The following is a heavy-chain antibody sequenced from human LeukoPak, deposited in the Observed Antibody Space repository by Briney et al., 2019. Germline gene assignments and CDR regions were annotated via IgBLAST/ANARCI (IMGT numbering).Heavy chain of an antibody. CDR3: VRSHYGSGTYYSFDY. CDR1: GGSISTYY. D-gene: IGHD3-10*01. CDR2: VSYSGGT. J-gene: IGHJ4*02. Sequence: PSETLSLTCTVSGGSISTYYWTWIRRPPGKGLEWIGYVSYSGGTNYNPSLKSRVTISVDMSKNQFSLRLNSVTAADTAVYFCVRSHYGSGTYYSFDYWGQGTLVTVSS. V-gene: IGHV4-59*01.